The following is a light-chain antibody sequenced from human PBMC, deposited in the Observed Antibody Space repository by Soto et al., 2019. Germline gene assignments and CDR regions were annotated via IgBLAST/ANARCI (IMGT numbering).Light chain of an antibody. CDR1: QGVSAY. V-gene: IGKV1-39*01. J-gene: IGKJ2*01. Sequence: DLQMTQSPASLSACVGDRVTITCRASQGVSAYLLWYQQRQGTAPKLLIYAASNLLSGVPSRFSGRGSGTNFTLTINSLQPEDFATNYCQQSYKTPHTFGQGTKLETK. CDR3: QQSYKTPHT. CDR2: AAS.